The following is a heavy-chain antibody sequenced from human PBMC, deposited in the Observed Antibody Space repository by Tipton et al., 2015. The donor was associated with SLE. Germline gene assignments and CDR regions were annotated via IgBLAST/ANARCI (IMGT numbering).Heavy chain of an antibody. CDR2: IKEDGSEK. CDR1: GFTFSTYS. J-gene: IGHJ6*02. CDR3: VKARGRIPDY. D-gene: IGHD4/OR15-4a*01. Sequence: SLRLSCAASGFTFSTYSMIWVRQAPGKGLEWVANIKEDGSEKYYVDSVKGRFTISRDNAKNSLYLQMNSLRAEDTAVYYCVKARGRIPDYWGQGTTVTVSS. V-gene: IGHV3-7*01.